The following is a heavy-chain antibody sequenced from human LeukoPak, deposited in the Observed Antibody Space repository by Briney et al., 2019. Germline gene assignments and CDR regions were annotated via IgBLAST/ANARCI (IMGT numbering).Heavy chain of an antibody. J-gene: IGHJ5*02. CDR3: ASNPRGPDCSSTSCYAT. CDR1: GFTFSSYE. CDR2: ISSSGSTI. V-gene: IGHV3-48*03. D-gene: IGHD2-2*01. Sequence: GGSLRLSCAASGFTFSSYEMNWVRQAPGKGLEWVSYISSSGSTIYYADSVKGRFTISRDNAKNSLYLQMNSLRAEDTAVYYCASNPRGPDCSSTSCYATWGQGTLVTVSS.